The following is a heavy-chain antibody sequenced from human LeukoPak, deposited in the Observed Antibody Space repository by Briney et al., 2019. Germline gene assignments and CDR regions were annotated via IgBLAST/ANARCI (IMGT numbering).Heavy chain of an antibody. Sequence: GGSLRLSRAASGFTFSSYAMHWVRQAPGKGLEWVAVISYDGSNKYYADSVKGRFTISRDNSKNTLYLQMNSLRAEDTAVYYCARDLGSGYYYYGMDVWGQGTTVTVSS. CDR2: ISYDGSNK. J-gene: IGHJ6*02. CDR1: GFTFSSYA. CDR3: ARDLGSGYYYYGMDV. D-gene: IGHD6-19*01. V-gene: IGHV3-30-3*01.